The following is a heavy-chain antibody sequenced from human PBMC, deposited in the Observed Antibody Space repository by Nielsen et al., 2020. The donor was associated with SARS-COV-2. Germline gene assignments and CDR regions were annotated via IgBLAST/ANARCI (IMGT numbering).Heavy chain of an antibody. CDR1: GGSFSGYY. Sequence: SETLSLTCAVYGGSFSGYYWSWIRQPPGKGLEWIGEINHSGSTNYNPSLKSRVTISVDTSKNQFSLKLSSVTAADTAVYYCARVVTLAVPGCIDYWGHGTLVTVSS. J-gene: IGHJ4*01. D-gene: IGHD2-21*02. CDR3: ARVVTLAVPGCIDY. CDR2: INHSGST. V-gene: IGHV4-34*01.